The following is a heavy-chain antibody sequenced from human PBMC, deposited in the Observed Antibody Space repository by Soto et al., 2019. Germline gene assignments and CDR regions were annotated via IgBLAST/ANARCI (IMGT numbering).Heavy chain of an antibody. CDR3: ARWPQLEPRFDY. J-gene: IGHJ4*02. V-gene: IGHV4-31*03. CDR1: GGSISSGGYY. CDR2: IYYSGST. D-gene: IGHD1-1*01. Sequence: QVQLQESGPGLVKPLQTLSLTCTVSGGSISSGGYYWSWIRQHPGKGLEWIGYIYYSGSTYYNPSLKSRVTISVDTSKTQFSLQLSSVTAADTAVYYCARWPQLEPRFDYWGQGTLVTVSA.